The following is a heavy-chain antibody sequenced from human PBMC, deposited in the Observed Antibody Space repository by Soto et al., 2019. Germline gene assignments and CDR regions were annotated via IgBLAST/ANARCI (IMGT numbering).Heavy chain of an antibody. CDR3: ARDDDYGDNGLDY. V-gene: IGHV3-33*01. Sequence: QVQLVESGGGVVQPGRSLRLYCEASRFTFSHYGMHWVRQAPGKGLEWVAVILNDGSRQHYADSVKGRLTISRDNSKNTLYLDMNSLRVEDTAVYYCARDDDYGDNGLDYWGQGTLVTVSS. CDR2: ILNDGSRQ. J-gene: IGHJ4*02. CDR1: RFTFSHYG. D-gene: IGHD4-17*01.